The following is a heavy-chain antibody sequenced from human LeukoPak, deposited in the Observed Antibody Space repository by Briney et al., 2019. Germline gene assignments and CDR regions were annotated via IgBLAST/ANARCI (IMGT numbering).Heavy chain of an antibody. CDR1: GFTFSNYN. V-gene: IGHV3-21*01. J-gene: IGHJ5*02. D-gene: IGHD6-13*01. Sequence: GGSLRLSCAASGFTFSNYNMNWVRHAPGKGLEWVSSITSSSSYIYYADSVKGRFTISRDNAKNSLYLQMNSLRAEDTAVYYCARDSSSWYSSWFDPWGQGTLVTVSS. CDR2: ITSSSSYI. CDR3: ARDSSSWYSSWFDP.